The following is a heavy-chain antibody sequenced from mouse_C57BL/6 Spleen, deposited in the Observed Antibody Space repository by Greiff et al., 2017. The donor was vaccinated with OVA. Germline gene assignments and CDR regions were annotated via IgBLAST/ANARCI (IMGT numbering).Heavy chain of an antibody. CDR3: TREGDGYPFAY. D-gene: IGHD2-3*01. CDR1: GFTFSSYA. J-gene: IGHJ3*01. CDR2: ISSGGDYI. Sequence: EVQLVESGEGLVKPGGSLKLSCAASGFTFSSYAMSWVRQTPEKRLEWVAYISSGGDYIYYADTVKGRFTISRDNARNTLYLQMSSLKSEDTAMDYCTREGDGYPFAYWGQGTLVTVSA. V-gene: IGHV5-9-1*02.